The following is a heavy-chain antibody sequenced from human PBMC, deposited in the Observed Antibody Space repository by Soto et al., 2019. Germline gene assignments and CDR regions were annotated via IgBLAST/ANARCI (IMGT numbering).Heavy chain of an antibody. D-gene: IGHD3-16*01. J-gene: IGHJ4*02. Sequence: SETLSLTCSVSGGSIRGYYWTWIRQPPGKGLEWIGYTYYRGTTKYNPSLNSRVTISADTSQNQISLKLTSVTAADTAVYYCAREVASYGSTYFDYWGQGTLVT. CDR1: GGSIRGYY. CDR2: TYYRGTT. V-gene: IGHV4-59*01. CDR3: AREVASYGSTYFDY.